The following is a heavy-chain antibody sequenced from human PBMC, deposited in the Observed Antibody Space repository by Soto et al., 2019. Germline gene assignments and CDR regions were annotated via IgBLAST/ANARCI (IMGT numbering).Heavy chain of an antibody. CDR3: ARAKFYRGVMDQFDY. Sequence: SETLSLTCNVSGGSNNTGSFFWSWIRQHPGKGLEWIGYFYYTGSTYYNPSLESRVTITADTSQNQLSLRLTSVTAADTAVYYCARAKFYRGVMDQFDYWGQGTPVT. CDR2: FYYTGST. CDR1: GGSNNTGSFF. J-gene: IGHJ4*02. D-gene: IGHD3-10*01. V-gene: IGHV4-31*03.